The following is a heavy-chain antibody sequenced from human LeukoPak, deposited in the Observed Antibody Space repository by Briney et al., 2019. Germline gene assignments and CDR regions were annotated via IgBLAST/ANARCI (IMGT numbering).Heavy chain of an antibody. V-gene: IGHV4-30-2*01. D-gene: IGHD6-13*01. Sequence: SETLSLTCAVSGGSISSGGYSWSWIRQPPGKGLEWIGYIYHSGSTYYNPSLKSRVTISVDTSKNQFSLKLSSVTAADTAVYYCARQHGKSSSWYEGRPDWFDPWGQGTLVTVSS. J-gene: IGHJ5*02. CDR2: IYHSGST. CDR3: ARQHGKSSSWYEGRPDWFDP. CDR1: GGSISSGGYS.